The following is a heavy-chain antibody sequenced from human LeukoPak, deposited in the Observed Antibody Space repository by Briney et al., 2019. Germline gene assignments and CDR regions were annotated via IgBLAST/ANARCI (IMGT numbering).Heavy chain of an antibody. Sequence: PSETLSLTCAVSGGSISSGGYSWSWIRQPPGKGLEWIGYIYYSGSTNYNPSLKSRVTISVDTSKNQFSLKLSSVTAADTAVYYCARWVPTRPYGSGSYYSLEPPDAFDIWGQGTMVTVSS. CDR3: ARWVPTRPYGSGSYYSLEPPDAFDI. CDR2: IYYSGST. D-gene: IGHD3-10*01. V-gene: IGHV4-61*08. CDR1: GGSISSGGYS. J-gene: IGHJ3*02.